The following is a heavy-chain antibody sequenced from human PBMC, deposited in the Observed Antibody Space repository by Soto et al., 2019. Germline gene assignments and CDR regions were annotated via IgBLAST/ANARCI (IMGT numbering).Heavy chain of an antibody. CDR1: GFTFRDYY. J-gene: IGHJ3*02. CDR2: ISSSGSGI. V-gene: IGHV3-11*01. CDR3: ARAFSDAFDI. Sequence: SLRLSCAASGFTFRDYYMTWIRQAPGKGLEWVSYISSSGSGIYYPDSVKGRFTISRDNAKNSLFLQMISLRAEDTAVYYCARAFSDAFDIWGQGTMVTVSS.